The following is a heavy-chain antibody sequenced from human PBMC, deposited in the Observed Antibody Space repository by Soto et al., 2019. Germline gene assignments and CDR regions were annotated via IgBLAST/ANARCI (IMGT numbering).Heavy chain of an antibody. V-gene: IGHV4-59*02. CDR2: IYNSGST. CDR1: GGSVSSYY. J-gene: IGHJ4*02. CDR3: ARGALTTYFDY. Sequence: AETLSLTCTVSGGSVSSYYWIWVRQPPVKGLEWIGYIYNSGSTNYNPSLKSRVTISVDTSKNQFSLKLSSVTAADTAVYYCARGALTTYFDYWGQGTLVTVSS.